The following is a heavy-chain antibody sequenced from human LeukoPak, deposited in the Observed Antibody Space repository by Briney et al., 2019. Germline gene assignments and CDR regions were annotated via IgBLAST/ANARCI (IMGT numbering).Heavy chain of an antibody. CDR2: ISSSSGTI. CDR3: ARWYCSSASCYFDF. CDR1: GFTFSTFS. V-gene: IGHV3-48*04. Sequence: GGSLRLSCAASGFTFSTFSMNWVRQAPGKGLEWVSYISSSSGTIWYADSVKGRFTISRDNAKNSLYLRMNSLRAEDTAVYYCARWYCSSASCYFDFWGQGTLVTVSS. D-gene: IGHD2-2*01. J-gene: IGHJ4*02.